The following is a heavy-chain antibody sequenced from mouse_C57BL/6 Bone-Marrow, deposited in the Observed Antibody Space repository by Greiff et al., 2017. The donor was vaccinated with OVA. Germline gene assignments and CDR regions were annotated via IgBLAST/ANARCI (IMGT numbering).Heavy chain of an antibody. J-gene: IGHJ3*01. CDR3: ARDYYGSPFAY. V-gene: IGHV1-76*01. CDR2: IYPGSGNT. Sequence: VQVVESGAELVRPGASVKLSCKASGYTFTDYYINWVKQRPGQGLEWIARIYPGSGNTYYNEKFKGKATLTAEKSSSTAYMQLSSLTSEDSAVYFCARDYYGSPFAYWGQGTLVTVSA. D-gene: IGHD1-1*01. CDR1: GYTFTDYY.